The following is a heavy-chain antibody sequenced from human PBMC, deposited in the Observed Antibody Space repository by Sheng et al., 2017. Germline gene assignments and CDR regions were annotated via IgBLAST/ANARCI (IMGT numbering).Heavy chain of an antibody. J-gene: IGHJ4*02. D-gene: IGHD6-19*01. CDR1: GFTFSSYS. Sequence: EVQLVESGGGLVKPGGSLRLSCAASGFTFSSYSMNWVRQAPGKGLEWVSSIGTSSTYIYYADSVKGRFTISRDNAKNSLYLQMNSLRAEDTAVYYCARDLAVSYMGCFDYWGQGTLVTVSS. V-gene: IGHV3-21*01. CDR2: IGTSSTYI. CDR3: ARDLAVSYMGCFDY.